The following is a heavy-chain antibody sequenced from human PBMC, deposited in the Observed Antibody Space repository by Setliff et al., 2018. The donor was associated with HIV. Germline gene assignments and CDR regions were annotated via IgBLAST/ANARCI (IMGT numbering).Heavy chain of an antibody. CDR2: IYYSGSA. V-gene: IGHV4-30-4*08. CDR1: GGSISSGDYF. Sequence: SETLSLTCTVSGGSISSGDYFLSWIRQAPGKGLEWIGCIYYSGSAYYNPSLQRRVTISVDTSKNQVSLKLNSMTAADTAVYYCAREYYYDSSGYGYWGQGTLVTV. CDR3: AREYYYDSSGYGY. D-gene: IGHD3-22*01. J-gene: IGHJ4*02.